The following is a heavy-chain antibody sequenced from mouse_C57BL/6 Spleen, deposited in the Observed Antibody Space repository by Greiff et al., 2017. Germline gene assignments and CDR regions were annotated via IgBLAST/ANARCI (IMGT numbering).Heavy chain of an antibody. CDR2: IYPGDGDT. V-gene: IGHV1-82*01. Sequence: VKLVESGPELVKPGASVKISCKASGYAFSSSWMNWVKQRPGKGLEWIGRIYPGDGDTNYNGKFKGKATLTADKSSSTAYMQLSSLTSEDSAVYFCARRGDYDSTFAYWGQGTLVTVSA. D-gene: IGHD2-4*01. J-gene: IGHJ3*01. CDR1: GYAFSSSW. CDR3: ARRGDYDSTFAY.